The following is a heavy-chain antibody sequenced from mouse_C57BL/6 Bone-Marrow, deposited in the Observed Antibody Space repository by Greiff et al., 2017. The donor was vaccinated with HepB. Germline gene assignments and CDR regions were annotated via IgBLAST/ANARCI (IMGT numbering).Heavy chain of an antibody. CDR3: ARRGFYDGYYRDY. CDR1: GYTFTSYW. Sequence: QVQLKESGAELAKPGASVKLSCKASGYTFTSYWMHWVKQRPGQGPEWIGYINPSSGYTKYNQKFKDKATLTADKSSSTAYMQLSSLTYEDSAVYYCARRGFYDGYYRDYWGQGTTLTVSS. D-gene: IGHD2-3*01. V-gene: IGHV1-7*01. J-gene: IGHJ2*01. CDR2: INPSSGYT.